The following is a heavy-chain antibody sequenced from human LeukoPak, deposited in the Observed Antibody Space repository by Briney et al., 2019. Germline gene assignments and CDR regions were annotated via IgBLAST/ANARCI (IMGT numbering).Heavy chain of an antibody. J-gene: IGHJ4*02. Sequence: PSETLSLTCTVSGGSISSYYWSWIRQPAGKGLEWIGRIYTSGSTNYNPSLKSRVTMSVNTSKNQFSLKLSSVTAADTAVYYCVTGSSSEGDFDYWGQGTLLTVSS. CDR3: VTGSSSEGDFDY. V-gene: IGHV4-4*07. CDR2: IYTSGST. D-gene: IGHD6-6*01. CDR1: GGSISSYY.